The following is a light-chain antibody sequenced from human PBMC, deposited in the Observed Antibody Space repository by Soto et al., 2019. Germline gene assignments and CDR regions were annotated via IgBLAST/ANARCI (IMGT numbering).Light chain of an antibody. V-gene: IGKV1-27*01. J-gene: IGKJ5*01. CDR2: TSS. CDR1: QDISNY. Sequence: DIQMTHSPSSLSASVVGRVTITFRASQDISNYLTWYQQQPGKVPKILIYTSSTFQSGFPSLFSGSGSGTEFTLTISSLEPEDFGTYYCNQSYKMPYVGQGNRLEIK. CDR3: NQSYKMPY.